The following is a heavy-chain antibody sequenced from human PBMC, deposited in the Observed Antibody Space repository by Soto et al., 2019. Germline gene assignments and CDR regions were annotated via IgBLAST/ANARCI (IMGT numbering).Heavy chain of an antibody. J-gene: IGHJ4*02. V-gene: IGHV4-34*01. CDR3: ARGNVNGDYFDY. Sequence: SETLSLTCAVYGGSFSGYYWSWIRQPPGKGLEWIGEINHSGSTNYNPSLKSRVTISVDTSKNQFSLKLSSVTAADTAVYYCARGNVNGDYFDYWGQGTLVTVSS. D-gene: IGHD4-17*01. CDR1: GGSFSGYY. CDR2: INHSGST.